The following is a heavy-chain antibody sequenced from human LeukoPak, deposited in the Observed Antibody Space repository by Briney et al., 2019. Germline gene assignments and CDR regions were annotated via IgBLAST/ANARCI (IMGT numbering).Heavy chain of an antibody. CDR1: GFTFSGYE. D-gene: IGHD3-3*01. CDR3: AKRRGTIFGSYYYMDV. J-gene: IGHJ6*03. CDR2: ISGSGGST. Sequence: GGSLRLSCAASGFTFSGYEMNWVRQAPGKGLEWVPAISGSGGSTYYVDSVKGRFTISRDNSKNTLYLQMNSLTADDTAVYYCAKRRGTIFGSYYYMDVWGKGAPVTGSS. V-gene: IGHV3-23*01.